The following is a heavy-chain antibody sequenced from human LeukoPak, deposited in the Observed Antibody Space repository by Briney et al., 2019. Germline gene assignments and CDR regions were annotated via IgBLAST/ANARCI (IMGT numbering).Heavy chain of an antibody. J-gene: IGHJ4*02. D-gene: IGHD3-22*01. CDR1: GFTFSSYA. Sequence: PGGSLRLSCAASGFTFSSYAMSWVRQAPGKGLEWVSAISGSGGSTYYADSVKGRFTISRDNSKNTLYLQMNSLRAEDTAVYYYAKGGVSSGSYYLDYWGQGTLVTVSS. CDR2: ISGSGGST. CDR3: AKGGVSSGSYYLDY. V-gene: IGHV3-23*01.